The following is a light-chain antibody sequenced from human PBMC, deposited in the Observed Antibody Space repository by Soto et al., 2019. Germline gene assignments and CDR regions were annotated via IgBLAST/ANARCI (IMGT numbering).Light chain of an antibody. J-gene: IGKJ2*01. CDR1: QSISSY. Sequence: DIQMTQSPSSLSASVGDRVTITCRASQSISSYLNWYQQKPGKAPKLLIYAASSLQSGVPSRFSGSGSGTDFTLTISSLQPEDFATYYCPQSYSTPRYTFGQGTKLEIK. CDR2: AAS. V-gene: IGKV1-39*01. CDR3: PQSYSTPRYT.